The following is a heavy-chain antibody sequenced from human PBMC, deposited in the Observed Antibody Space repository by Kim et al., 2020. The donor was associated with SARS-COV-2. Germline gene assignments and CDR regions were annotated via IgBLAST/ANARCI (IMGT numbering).Heavy chain of an antibody. CDR3: ARERDWNVLVVGY. D-gene: IGHD1-1*01. J-gene: IGHJ4*02. Sequence: YADAVKGRFTISRDNAKNSLYLQMNSLRAEDTAVYYCARERDWNVLVVGYWGQGTLVTVSS. V-gene: IGHV3-11*04.